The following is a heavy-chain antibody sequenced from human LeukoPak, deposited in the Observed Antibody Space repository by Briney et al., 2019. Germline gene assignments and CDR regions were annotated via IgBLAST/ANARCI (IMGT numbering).Heavy chain of an antibody. CDR3: ARGSKSVAGTFWLDP. CDR1: GYTFTGYY. CDR2: INPNSGGT. V-gene: IGHV1-2*02. J-gene: IGHJ5*02. Sequence: ASVTVSCKASGYTFTGYYMHWVRQAPGQGLEWMGWINPNSGGTNYAQKFQGRVTMTRNTSISTAYMELSSLRSEDTAVYYCARGSKSVAGTFWLDPWGQGTLVTVSS. D-gene: IGHD6-19*01.